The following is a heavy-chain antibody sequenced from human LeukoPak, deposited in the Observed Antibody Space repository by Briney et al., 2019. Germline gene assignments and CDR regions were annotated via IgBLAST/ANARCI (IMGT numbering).Heavy chain of an antibody. J-gene: IGHJ4*02. CDR2: IYYSGST. Sequence: SQTLSLTCTVSGGSISSGGYYWSWIRQHPGKGLEWIGYIYYSGSTYYNPSLKSRVTISVDTSKNQFSLKLSSVTAADTAVYYRASNPSVACSGGSCYFYWGQGPLVTVSS. D-gene: IGHD2-15*01. CDR3: ASNPSVACSGGSCYFY. CDR1: GGSISSGGYY. V-gene: IGHV4-31*03.